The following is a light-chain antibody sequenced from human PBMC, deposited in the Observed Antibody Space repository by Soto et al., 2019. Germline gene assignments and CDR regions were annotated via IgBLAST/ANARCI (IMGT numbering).Light chain of an antibody. Sequence: QSALTQPPSASGFPGQSVTISCTGTSSDVGGYSHVSWFQQHPGKAPKLIIYEVTERPSGVPDRFSASKSGNTASLTVSGLQAGDEADYYCSSYAGRFTWVFGGGTKVTV. CDR3: SSYAGRFTWV. J-gene: IGLJ3*02. CDR2: EVT. CDR1: SSDVGGYSH. V-gene: IGLV2-8*01.